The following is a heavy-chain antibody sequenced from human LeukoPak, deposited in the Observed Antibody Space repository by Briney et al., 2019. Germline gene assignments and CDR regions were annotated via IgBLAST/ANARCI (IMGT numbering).Heavy chain of an antibody. V-gene: IGHV3-23*01. CDR2: FSGSGGAT. D-gene: IGHD2-2*01. CDR1: GFTFSNYA. J-gene: IGHJ4*02. CDR3: ASRPAPSLGPLDY. Sequence: TGGSLRLSCAASGFTFSNYAMAWVRQIPGKGLECVSVFSGSGGATYYADSVKGRFTVSRDNSKNTLYLQMNNLRVDDTAIYYCASRPAPSLGPLDYWGQGTLVTVSS.